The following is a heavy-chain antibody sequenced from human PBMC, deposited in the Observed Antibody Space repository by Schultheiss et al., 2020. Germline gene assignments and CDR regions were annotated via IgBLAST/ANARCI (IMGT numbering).Heavy chain of an antibody. CDR1: GYSISSSNW. D-gene: IGHD2-8*01. Sequence: SETLTLTCAVSGYSISSSNWWGWIRQPPGKGLEWIGYIYYSGSTNYNPSLKSRVTISVDTSKNQFSLKLSSVTAADTAVYYCARGMLYDPYGMDVWDQGTTVTVSS. CDR3: ARGMLYDPYGMDV. CDR2: IYYSGST. V-gene: IGHV4-28*03. J-gene: IGHJ6*02.